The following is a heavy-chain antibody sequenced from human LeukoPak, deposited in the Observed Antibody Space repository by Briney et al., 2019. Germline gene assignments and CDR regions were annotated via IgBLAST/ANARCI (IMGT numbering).Heavy chain of an antibody. Sequence: GGSLRLSCAASGFTFSSYEMNWVRQAPGKGLEWVPYISSSGSTIYYADSVKGRFTISRDSAKNSLYLQMNSLRAEDTAVYYCARWFGEGYYYYGMDVWGQGTTVTVSS. CDR2: ISSSGSTI. D-gene: IGHD3-10*01. J-gene: IGHJ6*02. CDR3: ARWFGEGYYYYGMDV. CDR1: GFTFSSYE. V-gene: IGHV3-48*03.